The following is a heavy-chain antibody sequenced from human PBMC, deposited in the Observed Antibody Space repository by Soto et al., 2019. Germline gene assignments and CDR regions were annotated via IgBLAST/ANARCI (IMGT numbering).Heavy chain of an antibody. J-gene: IGHJ5*02. CDR2: IYYSGST. V-gene: IGHV4-30-4*01. CDR1: GGSISSGDYY. D-gene: IGHD5-18*01. CDR3: AREHSYGFAEGGNWFDP. Sequence: SETLSLTCTVSGGSISSGDYYWSWIRQPPGKGLEWIGYIYYSGSTYYNPSLKSRVTISVDTSKNQFSLKLSSVTAADTAVYYCAREHSYGFAEGGNWFDPWGQGTLVTVSS.